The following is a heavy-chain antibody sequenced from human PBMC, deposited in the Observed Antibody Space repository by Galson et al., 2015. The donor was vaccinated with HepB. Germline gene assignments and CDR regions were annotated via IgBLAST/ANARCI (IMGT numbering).Heavy chain of an antibody. Sequence: SLRLSCAASGFTLSSYAMHWVRQAPGKGLEWVAVISYDGSNKYYADSVKGRFTISRDNSKNTLYLQMNSLRGEDTAVYYCARALSGSYYSLYYYYGMDVWGQGTTVTVSS. CDR1: GFTLSSYA. CDR2: ISYDGSNK. V-gene: IGHV3-30-3*01. CDR3: ARALSGSYYSLYYYYGMDV. D-gene: IGHD3-10*01. J-gene: IGHJ6*02.